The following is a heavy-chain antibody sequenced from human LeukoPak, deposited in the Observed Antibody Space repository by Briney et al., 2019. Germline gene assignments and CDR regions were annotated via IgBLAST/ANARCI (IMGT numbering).Heavy chain of an antibody. Sequence: PGGSLRLSCKTSGFTFSSYSMNWVRQAPRKGLEWVSSISSSSTYIYYAESVKGRFTISRDNAKNSLYLQMNSLRAEDTAVYYCARDFRFLEDYWGQGTLVTVSS. D-gene: IGHD3-3*01. CDR3: ARDFRFLEDY. V-gene: IGHV3-21*06. J-gene: IGHJ4*02. CDR2: ISSSSTYI. CDR1: GFTFSSYS.